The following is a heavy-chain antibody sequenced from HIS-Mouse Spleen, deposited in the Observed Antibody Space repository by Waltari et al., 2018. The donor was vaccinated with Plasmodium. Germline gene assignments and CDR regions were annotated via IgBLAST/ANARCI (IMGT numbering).Heavy chain of an antibody. J-gene: IGHJ3*02. Sequence: QVQLVQSGAEVKKPGASVKVSCKASGYTFTGYFMHWVPTAPGQGLEWMGWINPNSGGTNYAQRFQGRVTMTRDTSISTAYMELSRLRSDDTAVYYCARDPKQLGSAFDIWGQGTMVTVSS. CDR2: INPNSGGT. D-gene: IGHD7-27*01. V-gene: IGHV1-2*02. CDR3: ARDPKQLGSAFDI. CDR1: GYTFTGYF.